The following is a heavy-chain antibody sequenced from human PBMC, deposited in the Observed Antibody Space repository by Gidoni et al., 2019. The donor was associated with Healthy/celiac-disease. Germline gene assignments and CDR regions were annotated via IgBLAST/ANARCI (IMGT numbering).Heavy chain of an antibody. D-gene: IGHD3-3*01. CDR2: INHRGST. CDR1: GGSFSGYY. CDR3: ARGRFGLRVLEWLGWFDP. V-gene: IGHV4-34*01. J-gene: IGHJ5*02. Sequence: QVQLQQRAAGLLKPAETLSLPCADYGGSFSGYYWSWLSQPPGKGLEWIGDINHRGSTTYNPSLKSRVTISGDTSKNQFSLKLSSVTAADTAVYYCARGRFGLRVLEWLGWFDPWGQGTLVTVSS.